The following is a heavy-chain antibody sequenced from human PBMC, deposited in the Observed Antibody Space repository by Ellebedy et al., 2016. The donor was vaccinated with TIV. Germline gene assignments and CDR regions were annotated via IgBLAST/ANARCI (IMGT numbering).Heavy chain of an antibody. CDR1: GGSVSSGSYY. V-gene: IGHV4-61*01. D-gene: IGHD2-21*01. Sequence: SETLSLTCTVSGGSVSSGSYYWSWIRQPPGKGLEWIGYIYYSGSTNYNPSLKSRVTISVDTSKNQFSLKLSSVTAADTAFYYCARDIQAGWFDPWGQGTLVTVSS. J-gene: IGHJ5*02. CDR2: IYYSGST. CDR3: ARDIQAGWFDP.